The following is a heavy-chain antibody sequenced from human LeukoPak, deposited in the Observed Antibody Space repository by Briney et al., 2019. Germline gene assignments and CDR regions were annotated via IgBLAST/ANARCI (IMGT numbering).Heavy chain of an antibody. V-gene: IGHV3-30*17. J-gene: IGHJ3*02. CDR1: GFTFSDHV. CDR2: ISKDGSKT. Sequence: GGSLRLSCAASGFTFSDHVMPWVRQAPGMGLEWVAVISKDGSKTFYAGSVEGRFTFSRDNSENTLYLQMNYLKPEDTAVYYCAKDEGTIWNSKNDPFDIWGQGTMVTVSS. D-gene: IGHD1-7*01. CDR3: AKDEGTIWNSKNDPFDI.